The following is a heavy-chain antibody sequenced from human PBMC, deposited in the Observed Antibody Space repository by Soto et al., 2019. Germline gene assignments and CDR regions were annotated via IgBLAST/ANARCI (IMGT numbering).Heavy chain of an antibody. CDR2: LYSDGRNK. CDR3: ARGDYYDSSGPFSDAFDF. Sequence: GGSLRLSCAASGFRLSDHGMHWVRQAPGKGLEWVAILYSDGRNKYYADSVKGRFTISRDNAKNSLDLQMNSLRGEDTAVYYCARGDYYDSSGPFSDAFDFWGQGTRVTVSS. CDR1: GFRLSDHG. V-gene: IGHV3-33*03. J-gene: IGHJ3*01. D-gene: IGHD3-22*01.